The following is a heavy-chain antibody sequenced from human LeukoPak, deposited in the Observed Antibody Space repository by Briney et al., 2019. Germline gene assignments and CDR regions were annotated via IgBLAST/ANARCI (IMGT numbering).Heavy chain of an antibody. Sequence: SETLSLTCTFSGGSISSGYYYWSWIRQPPGKGLEWIAYMYYTGSSYYNPSLKSRVTISLDTSKNQFSLKLSSVTAADTAVYYCARETTVTTGYYFDYWGQGILVTVSS. CDR3: ARETTVTTGYYFDY. J-gene: IGHJ4*02. CDR2: MYYTGSS. V-gene: IGHV4-30-4*01. CDR1: GGSISSGYYY. D-gene: IGHD4-17*01.